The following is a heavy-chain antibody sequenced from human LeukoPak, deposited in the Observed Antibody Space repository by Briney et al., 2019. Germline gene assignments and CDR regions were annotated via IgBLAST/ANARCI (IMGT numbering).Heavy chain of an antibody. CDR3: ARRSSYLPRAWLKRGYYFDY. V-gene: IGHV3-48*03. CDR2: ISSSGSTI. D-gene: IGHD5-12*01. CDR1: GFTFSSYE. J-gene: IGHJ4*02. Sequence: GGSLRLSCAASGFTFSSYEMNWVRQAPGKGLEWVSYISSSGSTIYYADSVKGRFTISRDNAKNSLYLQMNILRAEDTAVYYCARRSSYLPRAWLKRGYYFDYWGQRTLVTVSS.